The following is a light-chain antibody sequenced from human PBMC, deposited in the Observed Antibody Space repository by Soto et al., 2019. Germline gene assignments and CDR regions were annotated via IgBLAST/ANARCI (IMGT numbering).Light chain of an antibody. CDR2: DVS. J-gene: IGLJ2*01. CDR1: SSDVGGYNY. CDR3: SSSTSSSTIVV. Sequence: QSALTQPASVSGSPGQSITISCTGTSSDVGGYNYVSWYQQHPGKAPKLMIYDVSNRPSGVSNRFSGSKSGNTASLTISGIQAEDEADYYCSSSTSSSTIVVFGGGTQLTVL. V-gene: IGLV2-14*01.